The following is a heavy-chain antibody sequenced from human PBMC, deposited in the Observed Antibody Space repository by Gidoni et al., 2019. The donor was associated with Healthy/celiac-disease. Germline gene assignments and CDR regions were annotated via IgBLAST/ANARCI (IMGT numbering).Heavy chain of an antibody. CDR3: AKLYGSGSYYNPLLDY. V-gene: IGHV3-23*01. D-gene: IGHD3-10*01. CDR2: ISGSGGST. Sequence: EVQLLESGGGLVQPGGSLRLSCAASGFPFSSYAMSWVRQAPGKGLEWGSAISGSGGSTYYADSVKGRFTISRDNSKNTLYLQMNSLRAEDTAVYYCAKLYGSGSYYNPLLDYWGQGTLVTVSS. CDR1: GFPFSSYA. J-gene: IGHJ4*02.